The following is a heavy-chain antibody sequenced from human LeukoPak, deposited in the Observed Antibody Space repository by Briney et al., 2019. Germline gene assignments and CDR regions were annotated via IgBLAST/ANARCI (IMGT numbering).Heavy chain of an antibody. V-gene: IGHV1-69*13. J-gene: IGHJ4*02. CDR2: IIPIFGTA. D-gene: IGHD3-22*01. CDR3: ASDYDSSGRFDY. CDR1: GGTLSSYA. Sequence: SVKVSCKASGGTLSSYAISWVRQAPGQGLEWMGGIIPIFGTANYAQKFQGRVTITADESTSTAYMELSSLRSEDTAVYYCASDYDSSGRFDYWGQGTLVTVSS.